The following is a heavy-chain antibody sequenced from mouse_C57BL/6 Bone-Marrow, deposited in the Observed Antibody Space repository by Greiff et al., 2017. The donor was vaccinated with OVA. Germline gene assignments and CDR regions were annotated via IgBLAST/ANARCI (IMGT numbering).Heavy chain of an antibody. V-gene: IGHV14-4*01. J-gene: IGHJ2*01. CDR1: GFNIKDDY. D-gene: IGHD2-3*01. Sequence: EVQLQQSGAELVRPGASVKLSCTASGFNIKDDYMHWVKQRPEQGLEWIGWIDPENGDTEYASKFQGKATITADTSSNTAYLQLSSLTSEDTAVYYCTTSVYDALDYWGQGTTLTVSS. CDR3: TTSVYDALDY. CDR2: IDPENGDT.